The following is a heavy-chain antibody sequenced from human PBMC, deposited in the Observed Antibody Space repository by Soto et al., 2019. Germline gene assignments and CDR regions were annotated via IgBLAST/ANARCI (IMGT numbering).Heavy chain of an antibody. V-gene: IGHV3-21*06. Sequence: GGSLRLSCAASGFTFTWYSMNWVRQAPGKGLEWVSSISSTTNYIYYGDSMKGRFTISRDNAKNSLYLEMNSLRAEDTAVYYCARESEDLTSNFDYWGQGTLVTVSS. CDR2: ISSTTNYI. J-gene: IGHJ4*02. CDR3: ARESEDLTSNFDY. CDR1: GFTFTWYS.